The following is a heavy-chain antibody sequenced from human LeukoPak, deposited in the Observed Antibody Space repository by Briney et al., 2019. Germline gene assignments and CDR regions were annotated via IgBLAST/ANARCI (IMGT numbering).Heavy chain of an antibody. D-gene: IGHD3-3*01. J-gene: IGHJ4*02. CDR1: GGSFSGYY. V-gene: IGHV4-59*08. Sequence: SETLSLTCAVYGGSFSGYYWSWIRQPPGKGLEWIGYIYYSGSTNYNPSLKSRVTISVDTSKNQFSLKLSSVTAADTAVYYCARVTYYDFWSGYQFDYWGQGTLVTVSS. CDR2: IYYSGST. CDR3: ARVTYYDFWSGYQFDY.